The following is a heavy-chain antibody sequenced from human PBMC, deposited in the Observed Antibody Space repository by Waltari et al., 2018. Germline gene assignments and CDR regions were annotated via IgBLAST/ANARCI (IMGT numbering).Heavy chain of an antibody. Sequence: QVQLQESGPGLVKPSETLSLTCAVPGVSISSTNWGSRVRQSPGKGLEWIGDRYHSGSTNYNPSLESRLTISIDKSKNQFSLRLTSVTAADTAVYYCAKVSEYTSGWYGWFDSWGQGTLVTVSS. V-gene: IGHV4-4*02. CDR2: RYHSGST. D-gene: IGHD6-13*01. CDR3: AKVSEYTSGWYGWFDS. J-gene: IGHJ5*01. CDR1: GVSISSTNW.